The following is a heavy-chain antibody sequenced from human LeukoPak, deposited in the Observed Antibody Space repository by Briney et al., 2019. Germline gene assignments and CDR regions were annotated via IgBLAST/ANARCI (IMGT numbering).Heavy chain of an antibody. V-gene: IGHV4-34*09. Sequence: PSETLSLTCAVYGGSFSGYYWSWIRQPPGKGLEWIGYIDYSGSTYYNPSLKSRVTLSVDTSKNQFSLKLSSVTAADTAVYYCAREEWFDPWGQGTLVTVSS. J-gene: IGHJ5*02. CDR3: AREEWFDP. CDR2: IDYSGST. CDR1: GGSFSGYY.